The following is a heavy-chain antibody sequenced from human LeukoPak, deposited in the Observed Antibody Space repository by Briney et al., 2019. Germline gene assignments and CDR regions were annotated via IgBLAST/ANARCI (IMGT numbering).Heavy chain of an antibody. V-gene: IGHV4-59*01. J-gene: IGHJ4*02. CDR2: IYYSGST. Sequence: PSETLSLTCTVSGGSISSYYWSWIRQPPGKGLEWIGYIYYSGSTYYNPSLKSRVTMSVDTSKNQFSLNLTSVTAADTAVYYCARHEYASGSYCFDCWGQGTLVTVSS. CDR3: ARHEYASGSYCFDC. CDR1: GGSISSYY. D-gene: IGHD3-10*01.